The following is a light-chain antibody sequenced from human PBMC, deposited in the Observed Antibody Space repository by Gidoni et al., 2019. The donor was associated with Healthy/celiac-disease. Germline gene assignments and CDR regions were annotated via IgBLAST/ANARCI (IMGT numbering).Light chain of an antibody. CDR3: QAWDSSTAWV. CDR2: QDS. CDR1: KLGEKY. J-gene: IGLJ3*02. Sequence: SYELTQPPSVSVSPGPTASITCSGDKLGEKYACWYQQKPGQSPVLVIYQDSKRPSGIPGRFSGSNSGNTATLTIRGTQAMDEADYYCQAWDSSTAWVFGGGTKLTVL. V-gene: IGLV3-1*01.